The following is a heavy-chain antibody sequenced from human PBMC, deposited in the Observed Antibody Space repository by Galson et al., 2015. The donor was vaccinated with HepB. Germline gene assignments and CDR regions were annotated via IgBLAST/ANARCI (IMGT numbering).Heavy chain of an antibody. Sequence: SLRLSCAASGFTFDDYAMHWVRQAPGKGLEWVSGITWNSNSIGYADSVKGRLTISRDNAKNSLYLQMSSLRAEDTALYYCARGRAVAGPLDYWGQGTLVTVSS. D-gene: IGHD6-19*01. V-gene: IGHV3-9*01. J-gene: IGHJ4*02. CDR3: ARGRAVAGPLDY. CDR2: ITWNSNSI. CDR1: GFTFDDYA.